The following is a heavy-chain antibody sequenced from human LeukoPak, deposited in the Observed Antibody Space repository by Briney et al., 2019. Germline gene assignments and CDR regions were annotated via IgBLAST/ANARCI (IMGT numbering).Heavy chain of an antibody. CDR1: DGSIRTYY. D-gene: IGHD3/OR15-3a*01. J-gene: IGHJ4*02. CDR3: ATNKDWAEAD. V-gene: IGHV4-59*03. Sequence: SETLSLTCSVSDGSIRTYYWSWIRQSPGQGLEWIGNIYYRGDINYNPSLKSRVVISIDTSKNQFSLKVTSLTAADTAVYYCATNKDWAEADWGQGTLVIVSS. CDR2: IYYRGDI.